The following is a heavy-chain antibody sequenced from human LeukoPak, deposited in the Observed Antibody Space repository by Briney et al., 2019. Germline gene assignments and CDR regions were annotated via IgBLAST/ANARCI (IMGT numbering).Heavy chain of an antibody. CDR1: GFTFSNYW. CDR3: ARQILVYGMDV. V-gene: IGHV3-7*01. J-gene: IGHJ6*02. D-gene: IGHD1-26*01. CDR2: MNRDGSEK. Sequence: GGSLRLSCAASGFTFSNYWMSWVRQAPGRGLEWVANMNRDGSEKNYVDSMKGRFTISRDNAKNSLYLQMNSLRAEDTAVYYCARQILVYGMDVWGQGTTVTVSS.